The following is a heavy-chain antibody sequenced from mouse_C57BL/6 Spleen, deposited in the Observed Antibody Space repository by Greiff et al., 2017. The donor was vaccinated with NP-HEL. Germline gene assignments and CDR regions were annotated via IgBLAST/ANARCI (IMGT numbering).Heavy chain of an antibody. CDR2: IDPENGDT. Sequence: EVQLQQSGAELVRPGASVKLSCTASGFNIKDDYMHWVKQRPEQGLEWIGWIDPENGDTEYASKFQGKATITADTSANTAYLQISSLTSEDTAVYYCTTNYYDGAWFAYWGQGTLVTVSA. V-gene: IGHV14-4*01. CDR1: GFNIKDDY. D-gene: IGHD1-1*01. J-gene: IGHJ3*01. CDR3: TTNYYDGAWFAY.